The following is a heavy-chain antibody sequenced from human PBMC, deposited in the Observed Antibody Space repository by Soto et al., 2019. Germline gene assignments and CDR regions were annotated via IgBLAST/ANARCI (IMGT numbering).Heavy chain of an antibody. V-gene: IGHV4-31*03. CDR2: IYYSGST. CDR1: GGSISSGGYY. Sequence: SETLSLTCTVSGGSISSGGYYWSWIRQHPGKGLEWIGYIYYSGSTYYNPSLKSRVTISVDTSKNQFSLKLSSVTAADTAVYYCARARVVINSMDVWGQGTTVTVSS. D-gene: IGHD3-3*01. CDR3: ARARVVINSMDV. J-gene: IGHJ6*02.